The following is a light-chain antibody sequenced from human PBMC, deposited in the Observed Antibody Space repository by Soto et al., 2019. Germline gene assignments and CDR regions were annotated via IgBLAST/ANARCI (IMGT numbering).Light chain of an antibody. Sequence: QSVLTQPPSASGTPGQRVTISCSGSSSNIGSNTVNWYQQLPGTAPKLLIYSNNQRPSGVPDRFSGSKSGTSASLAISGLQSEDEADYYCAAWDDSLSGYVFXPGTKVTVL. CDR3: AAWDDSLSGYV. J-gene: IGLJ1*01. V-gene: IGLV1-44*01. CDR1: SSNIGSNT. CDR2: SNN.